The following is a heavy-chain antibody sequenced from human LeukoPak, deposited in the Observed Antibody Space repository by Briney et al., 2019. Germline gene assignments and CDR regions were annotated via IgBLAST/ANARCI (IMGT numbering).Heavy chain of an antibody. CDR1: GFPFTAYY. J-gene: IGHJ4*02. D-gene: IGHD2-15*01. Sequence: ASVTVSCKASGFPFTAYYIHWVRQAPGQGPQWVGWINPNTGGTDYAQGFRARVTFTADASIGTAYLEVPRLTSDDTAMFYCAIRPVDSVSDGFYWGQGTLVTVSS. CDR3: AIRPVDSVSDGFY. CDR2: INPNTGGT. V-gene: IGHV1-2*02.